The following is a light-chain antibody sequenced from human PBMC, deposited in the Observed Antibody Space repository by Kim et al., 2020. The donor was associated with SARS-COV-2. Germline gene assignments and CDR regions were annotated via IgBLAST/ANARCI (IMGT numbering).Light chain of an antibody. CDR1: SSNIGSNY. CDR2: DNN. CDR3: SAWDDSLSGPV. V-gene: IGLV1-47*02. Sequence: GQRVTISCSGSSSNIGSNYVFWYQQRPGTAPKLLIYDNNQRPSGVPDRFSGSRSGTSASLAISGLRSEDEADYYCSAWDDSLSGPVFGGGTQLTVL. J-gene: IGLJ3*02.